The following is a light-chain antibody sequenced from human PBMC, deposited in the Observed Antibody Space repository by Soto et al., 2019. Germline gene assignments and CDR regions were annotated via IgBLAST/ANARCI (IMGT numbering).Light chain of an antibody. V-gene: IGKV1-6*01. Sequence: AIQMTQSPSSLSASVGDRVTITCRASQGIRNDLGWFQQKPGRAPKLLMFAASNLQSGVPSRFSGSGSGTEFTLTINSLQPDDLATYYCQQYSGYPLTFGRGTKVDI. CDR3: QQYSGYPLT. CDR1: QGIRND. CDR2: AAS. J-gene: IGKJ4*01.